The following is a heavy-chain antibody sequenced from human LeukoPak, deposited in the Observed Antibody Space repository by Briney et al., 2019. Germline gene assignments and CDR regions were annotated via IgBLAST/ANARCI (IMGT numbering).Heavy chain of an antibody. CDR1: GFPFSNYG. D-gene: IGHD6-19*01. Sequence: GGSLRLSCAASGFPFSNYGMNWVRQAPGKGLEWVSSITSSSSHIFYADSVKGRFTISRDNAKNSLYLQMNRLRVEDTAVYYCAREMVAVAARSDYWGQGTLVTVSS. J-gene: IGHJ4*02. CDR2: ITSSSSHI. V-gene: IGHV3-21*01. CDR3: AREMVAVAARSDY.